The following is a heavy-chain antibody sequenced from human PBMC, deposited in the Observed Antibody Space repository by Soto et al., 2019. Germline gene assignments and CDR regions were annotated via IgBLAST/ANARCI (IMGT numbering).Heavy chain of an antibody. V-gene: IGHV4-30-2*01. J-gene: IGHJ6*02. CDR3: ARDYGSGVDV. D-gene: IGHD3-10*01. CDR2: IYHSGSS. CDR1: GGSISSGGYS. Sequence: QLRLQESGSGLVKPSQTLSLTCAVSGGSISSGGYSWSWIRQPPGKGLEWIGYIYHSGSSYFNPSLKRRLIMSVDRPKHQFSLNLSSVTAADTAVYYCARDYGSGVDVWGQGTTVTVSS.